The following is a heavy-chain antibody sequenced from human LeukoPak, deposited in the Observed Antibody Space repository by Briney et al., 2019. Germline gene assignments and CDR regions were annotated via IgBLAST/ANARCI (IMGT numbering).Heavy chain of an antibody. CDR3: ASLRRGDGGY. J-gene: IGHJ4*02. D-gene: IGHD3-16*01. CDR1: GGSIRSSYYY. V-gene: IGHV4-39*01. Sequence: SETLSLTCTVSGGSIRSSYYYWGWIRQPPGKGLEWIGSIYYSGSTYYNPSLKSRVTISVDTSKNQFSLKLSSVTAADTAVYYCASLRRGDGGYWGQGTLVTVSS. CDR2: IYYSGST.